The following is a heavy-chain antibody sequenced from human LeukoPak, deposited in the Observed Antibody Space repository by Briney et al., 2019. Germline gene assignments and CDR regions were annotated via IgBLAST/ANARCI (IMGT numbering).Heavy chain of an antibody. CDR2: IYPGDSDT. Sequence: GESLKISCKGSGNSFTNYWIGWVRQMPGKGPEWMGIIYPGDSDTRYSPSFQGQVTISADKSISTAYLQWSSLKASDTAMYYCARHLRLWQNWFDPWGQGTLVTVSS. J-gene: IGHJ5*02. D-gene: IGHD5-18*01. CDR1: GNSFTNYW. V-gene: IGHV5-51*01. CDR3: ARHLRLWQNWFDP.